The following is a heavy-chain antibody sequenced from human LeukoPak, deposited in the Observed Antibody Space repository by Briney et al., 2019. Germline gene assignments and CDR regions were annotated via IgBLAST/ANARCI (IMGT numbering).Heavy chain of an antibody. Sequence: ASVKVSCKASGYTFTGYYMHWVRQAPGQGLEWMGRINPNSGGTNYAQKFQGRVTMTRDTSISTAYMELSRLRSGDTAVYYCARAVTIFGVVIVTEAFDYWGQGTLVTVSS. CDR2: INPNSGGT. V-gene: IGHV1-2*06. D-gene: IGHD3-3*01. CDR1: GYTFTGYY. CDR3: ARAVTIFGVVIVTEAFDY. J-gene: IGHJ4*02.